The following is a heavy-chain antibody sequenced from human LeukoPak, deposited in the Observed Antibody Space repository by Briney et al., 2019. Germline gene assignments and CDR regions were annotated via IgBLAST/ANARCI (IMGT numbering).Heavy chain of an antibody. D-gene: IGHD4-17*01. Sequence: GGSLRLSCAASGFTFSSYAMHWVRQAPGKGLEWVAVISYDGSNKYYADSVKGRFTISRDNSKNTLYQQMNSLRAEDTAVYYCARARAIYGDYRRALDYWGQGTLVTVSS. CDR2: ISYDGSNK. CDR3: ARARAIYGDYRRALDY. J-gene: IGHJ4*02. V-gene: IGHV3-30*01. CDR1: GFTFSSYA.